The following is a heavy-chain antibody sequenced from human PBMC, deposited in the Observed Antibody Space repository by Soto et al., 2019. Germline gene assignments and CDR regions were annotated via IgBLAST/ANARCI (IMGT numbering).Heavy chain of an antibody. J-gene: IGHJ5*02. CDR2: IYWDDDT. CDR3: AHSSLHYKKWFDP. V-gene: IGHV2-5*02. Sequence: QITLKESGPPVVKPTQTLTLTCAVSGVSLSSDGVGVGWLRQPPRKAPEWLALIYWDDDTSYSPSLKSRLTITTDTSKNQVVLTMTNMDPVDTATYYCAHSSLHYKKWFDPWGQGTLVTVSS. CDR1: GVSLSSDGVG. D-gene: IGHD4-4*01.